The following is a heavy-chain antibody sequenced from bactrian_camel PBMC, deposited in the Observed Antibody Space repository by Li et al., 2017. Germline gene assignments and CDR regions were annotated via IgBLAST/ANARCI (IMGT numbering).Heavy chain of an antibody. Sequence: HVQLVESGGGSVQAGGSLRLSCAFSGYTYSGHCMGWFRQAPGKEREGVAIIGSSGSTGHADSVKGRFTISQDNAKSTLYLQMNSLNPEDTGMYYCAATETSLFCSLQSFRYDVWGQGTQVTVS. CDR3: AATETSLFCSLQSFRYDV. CDR1: GYTYSGHC. V-gene: IGHV3S55*01. J-gene: IGHJ4*01. D-gene: IGHD2*01. CDR2: IGSSGST.